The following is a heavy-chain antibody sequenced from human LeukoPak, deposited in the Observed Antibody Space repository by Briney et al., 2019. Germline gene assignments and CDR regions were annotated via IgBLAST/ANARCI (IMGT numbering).Heavy chain of an antibody. CDR2: TYYRSKWYN. D-gene: IGHD3-16*02. CDR3: ARERAYYDYVWGSYRYTGFDY. Sequence: SQTLSLTCAISGDSVSSNSAAWNWSRQSPSRGLEWLGRTYYRSKWYNDYAVSVKSRITINPDTSKNQFSLQLNSVTPEDTAVYYCARERAYYDYVWGSYRYTGFDYWGQGTLVTVYS. V-gene: IGHV6-1*01. CDR1: GDSVSSNSAA. J-gene: IGHJ4*02.